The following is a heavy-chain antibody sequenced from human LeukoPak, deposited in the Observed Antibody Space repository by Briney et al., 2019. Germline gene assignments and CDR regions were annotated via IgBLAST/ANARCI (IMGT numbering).Heavy chain of an antibody. V-gene: IGHV1-69*05. CDR3: AREENSSGYYRPVDY. CDR2: IIPIFGTA. Sequence: SVKVSCKASGGTFSSYAISWVRQAPGQGLEWMGRIIPIFGTANYAQKFQGRVTITTDESTSTAYMELSSLRSEDTAVCYCAREENSSGYYRPVDYWGQGTLVTVSS. CDR1: GGTFSSYA. J-gene: IGHJ4*02. D-gene: IGHD3-22*01.